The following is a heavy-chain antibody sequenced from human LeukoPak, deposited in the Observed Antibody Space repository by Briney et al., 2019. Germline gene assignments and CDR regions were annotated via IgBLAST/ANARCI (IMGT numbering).Heavy chain of an antibody. CDR3: AKAARYGDYGPYYYYMDV. Sequence: GGSLRLSCTASGFTFGDYAMSWFRQAPGKGLEWVGFIRSKAYGGTTEYAASVKGRFTISRDDSKSIAYLQMNSLKTEDTAVYYCAKAARYGDYGPYYYYMDVWGKGTTVTVSS. J-gene: IGHJ6*03. V-gene: IGHV3-49*03. CDR1: GFTFGDYA. CDR2: IRSKAYGGTT. D-gene: IGHD4-17*01.